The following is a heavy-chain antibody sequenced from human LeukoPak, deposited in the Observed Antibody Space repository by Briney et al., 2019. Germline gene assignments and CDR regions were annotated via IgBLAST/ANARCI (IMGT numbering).Heavy chain of an antibody. CDR2: INPSGGST. Sequence: ASVKVSCKASGYTFTSYYMHWVRQAPGQGLEWMGIINPSGGSTSYAQKFQGRVTITTDESTSTAYMELSSLRSEDTAVYYCARTYYYGSGSYRGAEYFQHWGQGTLVTVSS. J-gene: IGHJ1*01. CDR3: ARTYYYGSGSYRGAEYFQH. CDR1: GYTFTSYY. D-gene: IGHD3-10*01. V-gene: IGHV1-46*01.